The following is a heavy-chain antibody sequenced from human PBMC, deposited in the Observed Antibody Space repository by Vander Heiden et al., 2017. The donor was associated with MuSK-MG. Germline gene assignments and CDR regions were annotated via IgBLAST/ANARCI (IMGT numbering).Heavy chain of an antibody. Sequence: EVQLLESGGGLVQPGGSLRLSCAASGFTFSRYAMSWVRQAPGKGLEWVSAISGSGGSTYYADSVKGRFTISRDNSKNTLYLQMNSLRAEDTAVYYCANSRKTYDSSGYSYYWGQGTLVTVSS. CDR3: ANSRKTYDSSGYSYY. CDR1: GFTFSRYA. CDR2: ISGSGGST. J-gene: IGHJ4*02. V-gene: IGHV3-23*01. D-gene: IGHD3-22*01.